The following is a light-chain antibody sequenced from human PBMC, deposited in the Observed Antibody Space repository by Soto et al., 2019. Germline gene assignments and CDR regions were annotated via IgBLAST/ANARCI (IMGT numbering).Light chain of an antibody. Sequence: DIVLTQSPGTLSLSPGERATLSCRASQSVSSKYLAWYQQKPGQAPRFLIYAASSRATGIPDRFSGSGSGTDFTLIISRLEPEDFAVYYCQHYGSSPPITFGQGTRLEIK. J-gene: IGKJ5*01. CDR1: QSVSSKY. CDR2: AAS. V-gene: IGKV3-20*01. CDR3: QHYGSSPPIT.